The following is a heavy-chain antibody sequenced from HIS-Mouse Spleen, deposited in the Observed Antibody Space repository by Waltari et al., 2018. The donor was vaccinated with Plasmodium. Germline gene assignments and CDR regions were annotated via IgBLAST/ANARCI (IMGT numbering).Heavy chain of an antibody. CDR1: GFPFSTYS. D-gene: IGHD3-9*01. J-gene: IGHJ2*01. CDR2: ISSSSSYI. Sequence: EVQLVESGRGLVKPGGSLRLSCAASGFPFSTYSMTWVRQAPGKGLEWVSSISSSSSYIYYADSVKGRFTISRDNAKNSLYLQMNSLRAEDTAVYYCAREDILTGYYNDYWYFDLWGRGTLVTVSS. CDR3: AREDILTGYYNDYWYFDL. V-gene: IGHV3-21*01.